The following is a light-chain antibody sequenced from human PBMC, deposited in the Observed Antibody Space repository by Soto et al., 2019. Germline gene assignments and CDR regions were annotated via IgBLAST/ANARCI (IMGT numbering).Light chain of an antibody. Sequence: EIVLTQSPATMPLSPGERATLSCRASQSVSSYLAWYQQKPGQAPRLLIYDASNRATGIPARFSGSGSGTDFTLTISSLEPEDFAVYYCQQYNKWPLTFGGGTKVEIK. CDR3: QQYNKWPLT. V-gene: IGKV3-11*01. CDR1: QSVSSY. J-gene: IGKJ4*01. CDR2: DAS.